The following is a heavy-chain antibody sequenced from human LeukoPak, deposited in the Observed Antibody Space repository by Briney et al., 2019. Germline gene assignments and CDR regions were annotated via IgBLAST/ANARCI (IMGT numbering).Heavy chain of an antibody. D-gene: IGHD2-2*01. Sequence: ASVKVSCKASGGTFSSYAISWVRQAPGQGLEWMGGIIPIFGTANYAQKFQGRVTITADESTSTAYMELSSLRSEDTAVYYCARILGYCSSTSCSQYSSGRPLKGYYYYGMDVWGQGTTVTVSS. CDR1: GGTFSSYA. CDR3: ARILGYCSSTSCSQYSSGRPLKGYYYYGMDV. V-gene: IGHV1-69*13. J-gene: IGHJ6*02. CDR2: IIPIFGTA.